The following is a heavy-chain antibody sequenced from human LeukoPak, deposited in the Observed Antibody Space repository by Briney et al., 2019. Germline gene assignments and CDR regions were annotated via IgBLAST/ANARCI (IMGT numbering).Heavy chain of an antibody. CDR2: ISGSGGST. Sequence: GGSLRLSCAASGFTFRTYEMNWVRQAPGKGLEWVSAISGSGGSTYYADSVKGRFTISRDNSKNTLYLQMNSLRAEDTAVYYCISTVTTGFDYWGQGTLVTVSS. CDR3: ISTVTTGFDY. D-gene: IGHD4-17*01. CDR1: GFTFRTYE. V-gene: IGHV3-23*01. J-gene: IGHJ4*02.